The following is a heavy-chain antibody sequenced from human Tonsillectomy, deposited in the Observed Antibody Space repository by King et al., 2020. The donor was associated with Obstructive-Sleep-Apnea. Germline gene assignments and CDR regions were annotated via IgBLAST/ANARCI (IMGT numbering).Heavy chain of an antibody. Sequence: QLVQSGAEVKKPGSSVTVSCKASGDTFTGYYMHWVGQAPGQGLAWLGWVNPNSGGSNYAQKFQGRVTMTRDTAISTAYMEVSRLRSVDTAVYYCARGGSYNSFDYWGQGTLVTVSS. CDR1: GDTFTGYY. J-gene: IGHJ4*02. CDR2: VNPNSGGS. D-gene: IGHD1-26*01. V-gene: IGHV1-2*02. CDR3: ARGGSYNSFDY.